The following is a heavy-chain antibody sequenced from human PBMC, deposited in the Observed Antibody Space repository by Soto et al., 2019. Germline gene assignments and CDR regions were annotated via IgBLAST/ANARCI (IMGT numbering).Heavy chain of an antibody. CDR3: ARDLLGFLEWSAFDY. CDR1: GYTFTGYY. D-gene: IGHD3-3*01. CDR2: INPNSGGT. V-gene: IGHV1-2*04. Sequence: ASVKVSCKASGYTFTGYYMHWVRQAPGQGLEWMGWINPNSGGTNYAQKFQGWVTMTRDTSISTAYMELSRLRSDVTAVYYCARDLLGFLEWSAFDYWGQGTLVTVSS. J-gene: IGHJ4*02.